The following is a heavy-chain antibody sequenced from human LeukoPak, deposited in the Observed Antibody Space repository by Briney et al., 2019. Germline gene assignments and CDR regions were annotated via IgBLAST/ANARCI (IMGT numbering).Heavy chain of an antibody. D-gene: IGHD3-22*01. CDR1: GGSISSGGYY. J-gene: IGHJ6*02. CDR2: IYYSGST. V-gene: IGHV4-39*01. CDR3: ARHAPVAQWLTYYYGMDV. Sequence: PSETLSLTCTVSGGSISSGGYYWSWIRQHPGKGLEWIGYIYYSGSTYYNPSLKSRVTISVDTSKNQFSLKLSSVTAADTAVYYCARHAPVAQWLTYYYGMDVWGQGTTVTVSS.